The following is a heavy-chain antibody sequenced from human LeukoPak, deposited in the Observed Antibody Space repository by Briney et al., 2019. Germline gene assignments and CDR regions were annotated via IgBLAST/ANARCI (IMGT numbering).Heavy chain of an antibody. V-gene: IGHV1-2*04. J-gene: IGHJ4*02. Sequence: ASLKLSCEASGYTFSSYYMSWVRQAPGQGLEWVSCINRSGGGTYYAQKVQGWVTMTRDTSISTAYMEPSRLRYDDTAVYYCARGSGSYYVFDHWGKGTLVTAS. D-gene: IGHD3-10*01. CDR3: ARGSGSYYVFDH. CDR2: INRSGGGT. CDR1: GYTFSSYY.